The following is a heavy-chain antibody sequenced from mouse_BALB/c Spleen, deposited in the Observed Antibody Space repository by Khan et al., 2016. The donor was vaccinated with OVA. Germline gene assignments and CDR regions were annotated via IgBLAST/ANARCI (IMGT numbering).Heavy chain of an antibody. D-gene: IGHD4-1*01. CDR2: IDPANGNT. V-gene: IGHV14-3*02. J-gene: IGHJ3*01. CDR1: GFNIKDTY. Sequence: EVQLHESGAELVKPGASVKLSCTASGFNIKDTYIHWVKQRPEQGLEWIGRIDPANGNTKYDPKFQGKATKTADTSSNTAYLQLSSLTSEDTAVYYCVRDYWDVFAYWGQGTLVTVSA. CDR3: VRDYWDVFAY.